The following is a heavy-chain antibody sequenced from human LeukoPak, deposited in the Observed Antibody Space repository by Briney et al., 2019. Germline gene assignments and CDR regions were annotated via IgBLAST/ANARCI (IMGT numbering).Heavy chain of an antibody. Sequence: GGSLRLSCAASGFTFSDYYMSWIRQAPGKGLEWVSYISSSGSTIYYAESVKGRFTISRDNAKNSLYLQMNSLRAEDTAVYYCARDEILANYYDSSGYQGPHDAFDIWGQGTMVTVSS. J-gene: IGHJ3*02. D-gene: IGHD3-22*01. CDR1: GFTFSDYY. V-gene: IGHV3-11*04. CDR2: ISSSGSTI. CDR3: ARDEILANYYDSSGYQGPHDAFDI.